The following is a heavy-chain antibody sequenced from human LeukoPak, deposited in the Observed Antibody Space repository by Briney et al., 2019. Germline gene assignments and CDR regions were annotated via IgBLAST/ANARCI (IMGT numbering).Heavy chain of an antibody. V-gene: IGHV4-38-2*02. CDR1: GYSIGSGYC. D-gene: IGHD2-2*01. J-gene: IGHJ4*02. Sequence: PSQSLSLTCTLSGYSIGSGYCGCWIRPPPGKGLEGLAGIEQGGNTNYPPSLSSRVTISTDTSNNQFSLKLGSVTAADTALYYCARVPHSCSGTTCYLHYLDYWGQGTLVTVSS. CDR2: IEQGGNT. CDR3: ARVPHSCSGTTCYLHYLDY.